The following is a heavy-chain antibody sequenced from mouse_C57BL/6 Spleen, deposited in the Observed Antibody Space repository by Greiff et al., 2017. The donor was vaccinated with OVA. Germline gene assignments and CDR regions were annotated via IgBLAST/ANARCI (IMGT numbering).Heavy chain of an antibody. Sequence: QVQLQQSGAELVRPGTSVKVSCKASGYTFTDYEMHWVKQTPVHGLEWIGAIDPETGGTAYNQKFKGKAILTADKSSSTAYMELRSLTSEDSAVYYCTRLGYYGSSYGWYFDVWGTGTTVTVSS. V-gene: IGHV1-15*01. CDR3: TRLGYYGSSYGWYFDV. D-gene: IGHD1-1*01. CDR1: GYTFTDYE. J-gene: IGHJ1*03. CDR2: IDPETGGT.